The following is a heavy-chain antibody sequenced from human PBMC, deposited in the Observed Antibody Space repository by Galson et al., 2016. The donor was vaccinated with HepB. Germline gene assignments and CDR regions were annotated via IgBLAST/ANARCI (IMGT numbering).Heavy chain of an antibody. J-gene: IGHJ4*02. CDR2: IHHSGRT. CDR1: GVSISSTNW. V-gene: IGHV4-4*01. D-gene: IGHD2-15*01. Sequence: ETLSLTCGVLGVSISSTNWWSWVRQHPGKGLEWIGEIHHSGRTNYNPSLKSGVTISVDTSKNQISLKVISVTAADTAVYCCATTKGTAYSYDYWGQGILVAVSA. CDR3: ATTKGTAYSYDY.